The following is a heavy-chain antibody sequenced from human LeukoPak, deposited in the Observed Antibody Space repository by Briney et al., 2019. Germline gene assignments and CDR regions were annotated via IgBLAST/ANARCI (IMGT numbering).Heavy chain of an antibody. J-gene: IGHJ5*02. V-gene: IGHV3-74*01. CDR3: AGSNSGSYYSDWFDP. D-gene: IGHD1-26*01. CDR2: INSDGSST. CDR1: GFSFNTAW. Sequence: GGSLRLSCAASGFSFNTAWMNWVRQAPGKGLEWVSRINSDGSSTSYADSVKGRFTISRDNAKNTLYLQMNSLRAEDTAVYYCAGSNSGSYYSDWFDPWGQGTLVTVSS.